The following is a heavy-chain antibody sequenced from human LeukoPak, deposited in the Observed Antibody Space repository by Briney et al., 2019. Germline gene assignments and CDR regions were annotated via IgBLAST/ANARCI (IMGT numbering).Heavy chain of an antibody. CDR3: AREMVKLYYGMDV. CDR2: INPSGGST. J-gene: IGHJ6*02. CDR1: GYTFTSYY. V-gene: IGHV1-46*01. Sequence: ASVKVSCKASGYTFTSYYMHWVRQAPGQGLEWMGIINPSGGSTSYAQKFQGRVTMTRDTSTSTVYMALSSLRSEDTAVYYCAREMVKLYYGMDVWGQGTTVTVSS. D-gene: IGHD2-21*01.